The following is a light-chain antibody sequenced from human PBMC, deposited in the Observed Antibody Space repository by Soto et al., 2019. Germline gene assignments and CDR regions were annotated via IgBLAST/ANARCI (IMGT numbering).Light chain of an antibody. CDR3: CSYAGSITYVV. CDR1: SSDVGSYNL. J-gene: IGLJ2*01. Sequence: QSALTQPASVSGSPGQSITISCTGTSSDVGSYNLVYWYQQHPGIAPKLLIYDGSQRPSGVSNRFSGSKSGTTASLTISGLQAEDEADYYCCSYAGSITYVVFGGGTKLTVL. CDR2: DGS. V-gene: IGLV2-23*01.